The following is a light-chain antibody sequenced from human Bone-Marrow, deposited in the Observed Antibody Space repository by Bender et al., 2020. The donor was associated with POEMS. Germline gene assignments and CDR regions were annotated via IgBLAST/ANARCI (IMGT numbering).Light chain of an antibody. CDR2: DVS. CDR3: VAWDASLNALV. CDR1: SSDVGGYDY. V-gene: IGLV2-14*03. Sequence: QSALTQPASVSGSPGQSITISCTGTSSDVGGYDYVSWYQQHPGKAPNLMIYDVSNRPSGVSNRFSGSKSGNTASLSISGLQAEDEADDYCVAWDASLNALVFGGGTKLTVL. J-gene: IGLJ3*02.